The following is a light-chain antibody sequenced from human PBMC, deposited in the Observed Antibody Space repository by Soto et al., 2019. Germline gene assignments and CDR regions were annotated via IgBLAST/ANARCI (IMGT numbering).Light chain of an antibody. CDR1: SSDVGGYGH. J-gene: IGLJ3*02. V-gene: IGLV2-8*01. CDR2: DVS. CDR3: SSFAGSNNVV. Sequence: QSALTQPPSASGSPGQSVTISCAGTSSDVGGYGHVSWYQQHPGKAPKLMIYDVSKRPSGVPDRFSGSKSGNAASLTVSGLQTEDEADYYCSSFAGSNNVVFGGGTKVTVL.